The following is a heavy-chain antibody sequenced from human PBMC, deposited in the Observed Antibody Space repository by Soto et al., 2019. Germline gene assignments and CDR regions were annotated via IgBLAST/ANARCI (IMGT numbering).Heavy chain of an antibody. CDR3: ARATMADKAGPLRLGELSYYFDY. J-gene: IGHJ4*02. V-gene: IGHV4-34*01. D-gene: IGHD3-16*02. Sequence: PSETLSLTCAVYGGSFSGYYLSWIRQPPGKGLEWIGEINHSGSTNYNPSLKSRVTISVDTSKNQFSLKLSSVTAADTAVYYCARATMADKAGPLRLGELSYYFDYWGQGTLVTVSS. CDR2: INHSGST. CDR1: GGSFSGYY.